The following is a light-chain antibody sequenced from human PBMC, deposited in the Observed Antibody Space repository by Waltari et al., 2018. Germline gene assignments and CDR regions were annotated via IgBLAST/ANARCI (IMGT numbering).Light chain of an antibody. CDR2: WAS. V-gene: IGKV4-1*01. J-gene: IGKJ1*01. CDR1: QSVLYSSNNKNY. CDR3: QQYYSTLWT. Sequence: DIVMTQSPDSLAVSLGERAPINCNSSQSVLYSSNNKNYLAWYQQKPGQPPKLLIYWASTRESGVPDRFSGSGSGTDFTLTISSLQAEDVAVYYCQQYYSTLWTFGQGTKVEIK.